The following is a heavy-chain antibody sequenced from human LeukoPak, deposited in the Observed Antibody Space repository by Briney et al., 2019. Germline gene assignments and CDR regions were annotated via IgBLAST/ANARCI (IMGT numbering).Heavy chain of an antibody. J-gene: IGHJ6*03. CDR1: GRSISSYY. D-gene: IGHD6-13*01. CDR2: IYDSGST. CDR3: ARANSSSYYMDV. Sequence: SEPLSLTCTVCGRSISSYYWSLIRQPPRKGLEGIGYIYDSGSTNYNPSLKSRVTISVDTSKNQFSLKLSSVTAADTAVYYCARANSSSYYMDVWGKGTTVTVSS. V-gene: IGHV4-59*01.